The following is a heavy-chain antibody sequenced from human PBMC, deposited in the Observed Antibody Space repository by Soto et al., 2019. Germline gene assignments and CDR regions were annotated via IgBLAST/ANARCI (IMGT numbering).Heavy chain of an antibody. CDR3: ARTVFGRRVYFYYMDV. Sequence: SETLSLTCAVYGGSFSGYYWSWIRQPPGKGLEWIGEINHSGSTNYNPSLKSRVTISVDTSKNQFSLKLSSVTAADTAVYYCARTVFGRRVYFYYMDVWGKGTTVTVSS. CDR2: INHSGST. V-gene: IGHV4-34*01. J-gene: IGHJ6*03. CDR1: GGSFSGYY. D-gene: IGHD3-3*01.